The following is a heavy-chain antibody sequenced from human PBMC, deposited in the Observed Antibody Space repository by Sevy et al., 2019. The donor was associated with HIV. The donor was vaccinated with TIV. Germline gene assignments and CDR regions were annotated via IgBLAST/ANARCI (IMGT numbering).Heavy chain of an antibody. Sequence: GGSLRLSCVVSGFTFSNYYMSWVRQAPGKGLEWVSVISDSGSYTSYTDSVKGRFTISRDNSKNTLYLQMNSLRAEDTAIYYCANRACSIFDNWGQGTLVTVSS. CDR2: ISDSGSYT. J-gene: IGHJ4*02. CDR3: ANRACSIFDN. V-gene: IGHV3-23*01. CDR1: GFTFSNYY. D-gene: IGHD2-21*01.